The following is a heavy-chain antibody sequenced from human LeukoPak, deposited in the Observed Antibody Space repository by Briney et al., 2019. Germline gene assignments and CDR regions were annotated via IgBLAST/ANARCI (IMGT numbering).Heavy chain of an antibody. D-gene: IGHD2-15*01. CDR3: ARGAVDGYCGGSCYWVDY. V-gene: IGHV3-30-3*01. CDR1: GFTFSSYA. CDR2: ISYDGSNK. J-gene: IGHJ4*02. Sequence: PGGSLRLSCAASGFTFSSYAMHWVRQAPGKGLEWVAVISYDGSNKYYADSVKGRFTISRDNSKNTLYLQVNSLRAEDTAVYYCARGAVDGYCGGSCYWVDYWGQGTLVTVSS.